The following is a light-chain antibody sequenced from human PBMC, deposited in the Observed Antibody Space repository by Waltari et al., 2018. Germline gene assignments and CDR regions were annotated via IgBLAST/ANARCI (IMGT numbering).Light chain of an antibody. Sequence: QSALTQPASVSASPGQSITISCTGTASDIGNHNFVSWYRQHPGKAPQLVIYDVSRRPSDISPRFVGSKSGTTASLTIFGLQPEDEADYYCNSYTTKGTRVVFGGGTKLTVL. CDR1: ASDIGNHNF. J-gene: IGLJ3*02. CDR2: DVS. CDR3: NSYTTKGTRVV. V-gene: IGLV2-14*03.